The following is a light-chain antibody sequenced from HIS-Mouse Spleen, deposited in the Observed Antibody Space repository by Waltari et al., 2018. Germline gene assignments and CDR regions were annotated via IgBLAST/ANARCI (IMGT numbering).Light chain of an antibody. J-gene: IGLJ2*01. CDR3: QSYDSSLSGSGV. Sequence: QSVLTQPPSVSGAPGQRVTISCTGSSSNIGAGSAVHWYQQLPGTAPKLLIYGNSNRPSGVPDRFSGSKSGTSASLAITGLQAEDEADYYCQSYDSSLSGSGVFGGGTKLTVL. V-gene: IGLV1-40*01. CDR1: SSNIGAGSA. CDR2: GNS.